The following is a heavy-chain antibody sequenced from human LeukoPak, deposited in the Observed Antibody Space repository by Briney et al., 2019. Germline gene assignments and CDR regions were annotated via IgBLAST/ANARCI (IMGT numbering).Heavy chain of an antibody. J-gene: IGHJ4*02. V-gene: IGHV1-8*01. D-gene: IGHD5-24*01. CDR3: ARAKGDGYNLNDY. CDR2: MNPNSGNT. Sequence: ASVKVSCKASGYTFTCYDINWVRQATRQGLEWMGWMNPNSGNTGYAQKFQGRVTMTRNTSISTAYMELSSLRSEDTAVYYCARAKGDGYNLNDYWGQGTPVTVSS. CDR1: GYTFTCYD.